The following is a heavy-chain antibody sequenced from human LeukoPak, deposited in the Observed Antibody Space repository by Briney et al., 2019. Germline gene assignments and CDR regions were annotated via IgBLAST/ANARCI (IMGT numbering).Heavy chain of an antibody. D-gene: IGHD3-3*01. CDR1: GGSISSGGYS. CDR3: ARGLASGYPPIPFDY. V-gene: IGHV4-30-4*07. J-gene: IGHJ4*02. Sequence: SQTLSLTCAVSGGSISSGGYSWSCLRQPPGKELEWIGYIYYSGSTYYNPSLKSRVTISVDTSKNQFSLSLDSVTAADTAVYYCARGLASGYPPIPFDYWGQGTLVTVSS. CDR2: IYYSGST.